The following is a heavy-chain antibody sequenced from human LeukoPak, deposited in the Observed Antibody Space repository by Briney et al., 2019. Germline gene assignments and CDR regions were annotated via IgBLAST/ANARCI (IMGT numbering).Heavy chain of an antibody. D-gene: IGHD1-26*01. CDR2: IRSDGSIK. CDR3: ATDPPLSTVGFDY. J-gene: IGHJ4*02. CDR1: VSGLTFNAYG. Sequence: GESLRLSCVVSVSGLTFNAYGLPWVRQAPGMGLGGVAFIRSDGSIKYYSACVKGLFTISRDRSINTLFLQMNSLRPEDTAVYYCATDPPLSTVGFDYWGQGTLVIVSS. V-gene: IGHV3-30*02.